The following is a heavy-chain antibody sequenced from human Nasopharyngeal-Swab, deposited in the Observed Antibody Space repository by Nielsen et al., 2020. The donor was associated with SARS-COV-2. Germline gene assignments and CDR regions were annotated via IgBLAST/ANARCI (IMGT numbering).Heavy chain of an antibody. J-gene: IGHJ4*02. CDR3: ARAGLSSWHFDY. D-gene: IGHD6-13*01. CDR2: IKQDGSEK. Sequence: GESLKISCAASGFTFSSYWMSWVRQAPGKGLEWVANIKQDGSEKYYVDSVKGRLTISRDNAKNSLYLQMNSLRAEDTAVYYCARAGLSSWHFDYWGQGTLVTVSS. CDR1: GFTFSSYW. V-gene: IGHV3-7*01.